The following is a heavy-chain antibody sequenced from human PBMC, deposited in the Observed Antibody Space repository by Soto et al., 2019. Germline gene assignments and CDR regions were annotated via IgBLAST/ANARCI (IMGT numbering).Heavy chain of an antibody. D-gene: IGHD3-10*01. CDR2: ISYAERNK. Sequence: QVQLVESGGGVVQPGRSLRLSCAASGFTFSTYTLHWVRQAPGKGLEWVALISYAERNKYYADSMKGRFTISRDNSKNTLYLQMNSLRGDDTAVYYCAREQNYGSGSYDYWGQGTLVTVSS. CDR3: AREQNYGSGSYDY. CDR1: GFTFSTYT. J-gene: IGHJ4*02. V-gene: IGHV3-30*04.